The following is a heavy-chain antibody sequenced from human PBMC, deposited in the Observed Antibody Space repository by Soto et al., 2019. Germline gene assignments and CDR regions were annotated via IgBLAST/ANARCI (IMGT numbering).Heavy chain of an antibody. CDR1: GFTFSTYW. CDR3: AILIDCGGDC. CDR2: INTDGSTT. V-gene: IGHV3-74*01. Sequence: PGGSLRLSCAASGFTFSTYWMNWVRQVPGKGLVWVSRINTDGSTTAYADSVKGRFTISRDNAKNTLYLQMNTLRAEDTAVYHCAILIDCGGDCWGQGTLVTVSS. J-gene: IGHJ4*02. D-gene: IGHD2-21*01.